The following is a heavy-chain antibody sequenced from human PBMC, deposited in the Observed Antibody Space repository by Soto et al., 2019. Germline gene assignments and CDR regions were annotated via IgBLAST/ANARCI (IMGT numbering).Heavy chain of an antibody. CDR2: IYATGTT. V-gene: IGHV4-4*07. Sequence: QVQLQESGPGLVKPSETLSLTCTVSGASISGYYWSWIRKSAGKGLEWIGRIYATGTTDYNPSLKSRVMMSVDTSQKQCSLRLRSVTAADTAVYYCVRDGTKTLRDWFDPWGQGISVTVSS. J-gene: IGHJ5*02. D-gene: IGHD1-1*01. CDR1: GASISGYY. CDR3: VRDGTKTLRDWFDP.